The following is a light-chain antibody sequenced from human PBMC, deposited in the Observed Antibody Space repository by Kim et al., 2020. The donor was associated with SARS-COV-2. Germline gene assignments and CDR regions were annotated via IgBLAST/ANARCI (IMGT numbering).Light chain of an antibody. CDR1: PGVNTY. J-gene: IGKJ4*01. Sequence: SSTGDRVPSTCRASPGVNTYLAWYQQKPGKAPNLLIYAASTLQSGVPSRFIGSGSGTEFTLTISSLQSEDFATYYCQQYYSYPLTFGGGTKVDIK. CDR3: QQYYSYPLT. CDR2: AAS. V-gene: IGKV1-8*01.